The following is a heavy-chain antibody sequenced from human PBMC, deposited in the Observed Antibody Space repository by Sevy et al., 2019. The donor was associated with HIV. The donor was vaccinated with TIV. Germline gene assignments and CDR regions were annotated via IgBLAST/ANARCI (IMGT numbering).Heavy chain of an antibody. D-gene: IGHD5-18*01. CDR1: GFIFSDYY. CDR2: ISSTRGSTT. J-gene: IGHJ4*02. V-gene: IGHV3-11*01. Sequence: GGSLRLSCAGSGFIFSDYYMSWIRQAPGKGLEWISYISSTRGSTTHYADSVKGRFTISRDNAKNSLYLQMSSLRVEDTAVYYCARESWNTDLDYWGQGTLVTVSS. CDR3: ARESWNTDLDY.